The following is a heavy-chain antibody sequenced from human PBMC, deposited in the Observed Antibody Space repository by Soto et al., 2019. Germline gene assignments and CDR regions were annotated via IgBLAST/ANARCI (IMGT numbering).Heavy chain of an antibody. D-gene: IGHD3-22*01. J-gene: IGHJ4*02. V-gene: IGHV1-46*01. CDR3: AGDRIRHDSSGYYYGAFDY. CDR1: AYRLTSYY. CDR2: INPSGGST. Sequence: GHSVKTYCETSAYRLTSYYMDWARQATEKGLEWMGIINPSGGSTSYAQKFQGRVTMTRDTSTSTVYMELSSLRSEDTAVYYCAGDRIRHDSSGYYYGAFDYWGQGTLVTVSS.